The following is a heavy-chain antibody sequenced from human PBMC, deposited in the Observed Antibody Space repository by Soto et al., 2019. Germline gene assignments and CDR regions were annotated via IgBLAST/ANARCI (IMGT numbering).Heavy chain of an antibody. Sequence: PSETLSLTCTVSGGSISSYYWSWIRQPPGKGLEWIGYIYYSGSTNYNPSLKSRVTISVDTSKNQFSLKLSSVTAADTAVYYCARYLGSYYSMYDLFDPWGQGTLVTVSS. V-gene: IGHV4-59*08. CDR1: GGSISSYY. J-gene: IGHJ5*02. D-gene: IGHD3-10*01. CDR2: IYYSGST. CDR3: ARYLGSYYSMYDLFDP.